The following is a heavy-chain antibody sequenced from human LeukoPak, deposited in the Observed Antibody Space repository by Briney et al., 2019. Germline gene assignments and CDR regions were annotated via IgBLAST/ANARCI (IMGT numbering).Heavy chain of an antibody. V-gene: IGHV3-30-3*01. CDR1: GFSLSNFQ. Sequence: PGGSLRLSCVASGFSLSNFQMYWVRQAPGKGLEWVSIISLDGSTEFYADSVKGRFTISRDTASNTMHLEMNNLRTEDTAVYYCMRGYMGWFDPWGQGTLVTVSS. D-gene: IGHD3-16*02. CDR2: ISLDGSTE. J-gene: IGHJ5*02. CDR3: MRGYMGWFDP.